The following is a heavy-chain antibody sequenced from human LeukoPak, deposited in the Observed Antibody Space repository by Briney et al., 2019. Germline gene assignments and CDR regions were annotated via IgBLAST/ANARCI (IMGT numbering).Heavy chain of an antibody. CDR2: INPSGGST. Sequence: GASVKVSCKASGYTITSYYMHWVRQAPGQGLEWMGIINPSGGSTSYAQKFQGRVTMTRDTSTSTVYVELSSLRSEDTALYYCASSFYGGNNPIFTYWGQGTLVTVSS. CDR1: GYTITSYY. CDR3: ASSFYGGNNPIFTY. J-gene: IGHJ4*02. V-gene: IGHV1-46*01. D-gene: IGHD4-23*01.